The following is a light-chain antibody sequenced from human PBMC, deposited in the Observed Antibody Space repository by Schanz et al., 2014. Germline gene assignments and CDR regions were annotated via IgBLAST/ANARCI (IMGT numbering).Light chain of an antibody. V-gene: IGLV2-8*01. CDR1: SSDVGVYNY. CDR3: SSYAGSNNVR. J-gene: IGLJ2*01. CDR2: EVS. Sequence: QSALTQPPSASGSPGQSVTISCTGSSSDVGVYNYVSWYQQHPGKAPKLMIYEVSKRPSGVPDRFSGSKSGNTASLTVSGLQAEDEADYYCSSYAGSNNVRFGGGTKVTVL.